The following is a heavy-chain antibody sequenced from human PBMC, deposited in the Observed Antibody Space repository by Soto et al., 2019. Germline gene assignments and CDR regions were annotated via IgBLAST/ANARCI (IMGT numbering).Heavy chain of an antibody. CDR1: GFIFNTYS. J-gene: IGHJ4*02. CDR3: ARFGLVTFDC. CDR2: ISPSGSYM. D-gene: IGHD3-3*01. V-gene: IGHV3-21*01. Sequence: LRLSCAASGFIFNTYSMDWVRQAPGKGLEWVASISPSGSYMYYGDSLKGRFTVSRDNAKNSLYLQMDSLRADDTAIYYCARFGLVTFDCWGQGTLVTVSS.